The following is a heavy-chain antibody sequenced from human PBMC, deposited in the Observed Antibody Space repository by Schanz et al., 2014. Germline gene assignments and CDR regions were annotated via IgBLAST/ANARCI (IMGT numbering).Heavy chain of an antibody. Sequence: EVQLVQSGGGLVQPGGSLRLSCAASGFTFSSYAMSWVRQAPGKGLEWVSAINTGVNTYYADSVRGRFTMSRDNSKNTMYLQINNLRADDTAVYYCARELPGVVAFDFWGQGTMVTVSS. D-gene: IGHD7-27*01. CDR2: INTGVNT. CDR1: GFTFSSYA. CDR3: ARELPGVVAFDF. V-gene: IGHV3-23*04. J-gene: IGHJ3*01.